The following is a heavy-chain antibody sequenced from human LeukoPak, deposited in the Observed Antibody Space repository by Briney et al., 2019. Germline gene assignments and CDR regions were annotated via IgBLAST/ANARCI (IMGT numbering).Heavy chain of an antibody. CDR2: ISYDGSNK. CDR3: AKDQKWIAPGTLAARPTYYFDN. D-gene: IGHD6-6*01. CDR1: GFTFSSYG. V-gene: IGHV3-30*18. Sequence: PGRSLRLSCAASGFTFSSYGMHWVRQAPGKGLEWVAVISYDGSNKYYADSVKGRFTISRDNSKNTLYLQMNSLRAEDTAVYYCAKDQKWIAPGTLAARPTYYFDNWGQGTLVTVSS. J-gene: IGHJ4*02.